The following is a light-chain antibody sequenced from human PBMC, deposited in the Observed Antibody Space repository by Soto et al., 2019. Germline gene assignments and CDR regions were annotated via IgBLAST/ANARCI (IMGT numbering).Light chain of an antibody. J-gene: IGKJ3*01. Sequence: DIQMTQSPSSLSASVGDTVTITCRASQAISNYLAWYQQKPGKVPKVLIYGASTVRSGVPSRFSGSGSGTDFTLTISGLQPEDVAGYYCQKYNSAVFTFGPGTRVDI. CDR3: QKYNSAVFT. V-gene: IGKV1-27*01. CDR2: GAS. CDR1: QAISNY.